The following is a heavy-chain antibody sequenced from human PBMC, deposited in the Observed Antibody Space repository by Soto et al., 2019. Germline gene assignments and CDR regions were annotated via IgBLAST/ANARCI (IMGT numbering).Heavy chain of an antibody. J-gene: IGHJ4*02. V-gene: IGHV4-34*01. D-gene: IGHD3-22*01. CDR2: INHSGST. CDR1: GGSFSGYY. CDR3: ARGGYYYDSSGFDY. Sequence: QVQLQQWGAGLLKPSETLSLTCAVYGGSFSGYYWSWIRQPPGKGLEWIGEINHSGSTNYNPTLKRRVTISVDTSKHQFSLKLSSVTAADTAVYYCARGGYYYDSSGFDYWGQGTLVTVSS.